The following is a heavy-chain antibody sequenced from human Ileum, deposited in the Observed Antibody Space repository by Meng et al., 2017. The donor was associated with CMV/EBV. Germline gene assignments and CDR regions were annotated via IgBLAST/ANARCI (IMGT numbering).Heavy chain of an antibody. CDR3: ARDSPDYGDYGFAGYGMDV. CDR2: IYYSGST. D-gene: IGHD4-17*01. Sequence: SETLSLTCTVSGGSISSYYWSWIRQPPGKGLEWIGYIYYSGSTNYNPSLKSRVTISVDTSKNQFSLKLSSVTAADTAVYYCARDSPDYGDYGFAGYGMDVWGQGTTVTVSS. V-gene: IGHV4-59*01. J-gene: IGHJ6*02. CDR1: GGSISSYY.